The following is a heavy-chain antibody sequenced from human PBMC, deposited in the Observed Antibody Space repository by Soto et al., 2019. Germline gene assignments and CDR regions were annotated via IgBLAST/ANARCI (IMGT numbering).Heavy chain of an antibody. J-gene: IGHJ6*02. D-gene: IGHD6-6*01. CDR3: ARESSRIEYSSTYYYYYGMDV. V-gene: IGHV1-2*02. Sequence: ASVKVSFKASGYTFTGYYMHWVRQAPGQGLEWMGWINPNSGGTNYAQKFQGRVTMTRDTSISTAYMELSRLRSDDTAVYYCARESSRIEYSSTYYYYYGMDVWGQGTTVTVSS. CDR1: GYTFTGYY. CDR2: INPNSGGT.